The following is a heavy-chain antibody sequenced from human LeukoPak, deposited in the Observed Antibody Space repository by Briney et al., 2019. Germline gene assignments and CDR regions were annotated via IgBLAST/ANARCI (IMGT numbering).Heavy chain of an antibody. D-gene: IGHD3-10*01. CDR1: GFTLSSNY. J-gene: IGHJ3*02. V-gene: IGHV3-53*01. CDR2: IYSGGST. CDR3: ASTRGVIIRAAFDI. Sequence: PGGSLRLSCAASGFTLSSNYMSWVRQAPGKGLEGVSGIYSGGSTYYADSVKGRFTISRDNSKNTLYLQMNSLRAEDTAVYYCASTRGVIIRAAFDIWGQGTMVTVSS.